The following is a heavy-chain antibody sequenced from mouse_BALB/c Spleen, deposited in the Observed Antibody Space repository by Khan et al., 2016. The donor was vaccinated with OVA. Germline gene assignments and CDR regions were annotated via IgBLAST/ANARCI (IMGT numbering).Heavy chain of an antibody. D-gene: IGHD2-14*01. CDR3: ERDGAYHRNDGWFAY. J-gene: IGHJ3*01. CDR2: INPSNDYT. V-gene: IGHV1-4*01. CDR1: GYTFTSYT. Sequence: VQLQESGAELARPAASVKMSCKASGYTFTSYTIHWIKKRPGQGLEWIGYINPSNDYTNYNQKFKDKATLTTDKSSTTAYLQLSTLTSDDTAVYNGERDGAYHRNDGWFAYWGQGTLVTVSA.